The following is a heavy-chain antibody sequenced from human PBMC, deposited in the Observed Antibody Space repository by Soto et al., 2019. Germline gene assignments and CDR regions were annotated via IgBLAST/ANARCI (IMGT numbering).Heavy chain of an antibody. D-gene: IGHD6-19*01. V-gene: IGHV1-69*12. CDR3: ASPYSIGYYGGFDY. J-gene: IGHJ4*02. CDR2: IIPIFGTA. CDR1: GGTFSSYA. Sequence: QVQLVQSGAEVKKPGSSVKVSCKASGGTFSSYAINWVRQAPGQGLEWMGGIIPIFGTANYAQKFHGRVTITADESTGTAYRELSSMRSEDTAVYYCASPYSIGYYGGFDYWGQGSLVTVSS.